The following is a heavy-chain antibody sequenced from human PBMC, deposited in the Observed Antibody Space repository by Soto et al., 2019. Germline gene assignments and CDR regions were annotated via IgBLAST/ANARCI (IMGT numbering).Heavy chain of an antibody. CDR3: AKAPNWNYVIGH. J-gene: IGHJ4*02. Sequence: EVQLLESGGGLVQPGGSLRLSCAASGFTFSSYAMSCVRQAPGKGLEWVSAISGSGGSTYYADSVKGRFTISRDNSKNTLYLQMNSLRAEDTAVYYCAKAPNWNYVIGHWGQGTLVTVSS. CDR1: GFTFSSYA. CDR2: ISGSGGST. D-gene: IGHD1-7*01. V-gene: IGHV3-23*01.